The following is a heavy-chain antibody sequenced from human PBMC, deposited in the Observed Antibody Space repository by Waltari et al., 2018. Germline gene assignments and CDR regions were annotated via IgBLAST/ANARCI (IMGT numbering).Heavy chain of an antibody. CDR2: IYYTGTT. D-gene: IGHD1-1*01. CDR1: GASISSSSYY. CDR3: AKRIQQNGLDL. Sequence: QLQLQESGPGLVKPSETLSLTCRVSGASISSSSYYWNWIRQPPGKGLEWIGGIYYTGTTYYNPSLKSRLTISVDTSKNQFSLKLTSVTAADTAVYYCAKRIQQNGLDLWGQGTTVIVS. J-gene: IGHJ6*02. V-gene: IGHV4-39*01.